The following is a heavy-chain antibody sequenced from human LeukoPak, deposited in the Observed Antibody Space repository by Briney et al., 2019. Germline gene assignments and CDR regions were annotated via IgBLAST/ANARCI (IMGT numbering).Heavy chain of an antibody. CDR1: GFPFSDYY. Sequence: GGSLRLSCVASGFPFSDYYMTWFRQAPGKGPEWTSDISSSGGITQYADSVKGRFTISRDNAKNSLYLHMNSLRAEDTAVYYCAKVRGSSSWYDAFDIWGQGTTVIVSS. CDR3: AKVRGSSSWYDAFDI. CDR2: ISSSGGIT. V-gene: IGHV3-11*01. D-gene: IGHD6-13*01. J-gene: IGHJ3*02.